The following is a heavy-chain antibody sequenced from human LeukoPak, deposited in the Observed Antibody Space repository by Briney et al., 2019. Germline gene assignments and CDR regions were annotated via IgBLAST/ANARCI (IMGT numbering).Heavy chain of an antibody. Sequence: GGSLRLSCAASGFTFSSYAMSWVRQAPGKGREWVSAISGSGDSTYYADSVKGRFTISRDNSKNTLYLQMNSLRAEDTAVYYCAKVPTLVVAGTGGDYWGQGTLVTVSS. CDR2: ISGSGDST. V-gene: IGHV3-23*01. D-gene: IGHD6-19*01. CDR1: GFTFSSYA. CDR3: AKVPTLVVAGTGGDY. J-gene: IGHJ4*02.